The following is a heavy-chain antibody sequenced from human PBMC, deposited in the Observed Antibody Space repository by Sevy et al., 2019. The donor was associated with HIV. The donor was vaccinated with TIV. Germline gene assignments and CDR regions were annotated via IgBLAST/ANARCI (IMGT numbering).Heavy chain of an antibody. CDR3: ARAWDDGFDY. CDR1: GFTFSNHA. V-gene: IGHV3-30-3*01. D-gene: IGHD1-1*01. Sequence: GGSLRLSCAGSGFTFSNHAMHWVRQAPGKGLEWVAFISYDGSNKYYADSVKGRFTISRDNSKNTLYLQVNGLRAEDTAVYYCARAWDDGFDYWGQGTLVTVSS. J-gene: IGHJ4*02. CDR2: ISYDGSNK.